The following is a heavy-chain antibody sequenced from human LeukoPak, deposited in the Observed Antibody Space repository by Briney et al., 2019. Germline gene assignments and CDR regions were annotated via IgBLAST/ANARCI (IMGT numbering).Heavy chain of an antibody. J-gene: IGHJ4*02. CDR1: GYTFTSYD. Sequence: ASVKVSCKASGYTFTSYDINWVRQATGQGLEWMGWMNPNSGNTGYAQKLQGRVTMTTDTSTSTAYMELRSLRSDDTAVYYCAIRILPRDYWGQGTLVTVSS. CDR3: AIRILPRDY. V-gene: IGHV1-8*01. D-gene: IGHD3-9*01. CDR2: MNPNSGNT.